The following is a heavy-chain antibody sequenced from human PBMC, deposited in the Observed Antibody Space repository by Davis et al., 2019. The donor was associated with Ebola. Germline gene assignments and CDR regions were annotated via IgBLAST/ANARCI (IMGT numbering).Heavy chain of an antibody. Sequence: MPSDTLSPTCPLYGGPFSSYYWNWFRQPPGKGLEWIGEITHSGSTNYNPSLKSRVTISVDTSKNQFSLRLSSVTAADTAVYYCARGYSNWFDPWGQGTLVTVSS. V-gene: IGHV4-34*01. D-gene: IGHD2-21*01. CDR3: ARGYSNWFDP. J-gene: IGHJ5*02. CDR1: GGPFSSYY. CDR2: ITHSGST.